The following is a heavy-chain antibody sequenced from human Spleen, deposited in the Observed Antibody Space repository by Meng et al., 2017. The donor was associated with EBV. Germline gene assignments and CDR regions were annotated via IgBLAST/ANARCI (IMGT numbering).Heavy chain of an antibody. J-gene: IGHJ5*02. V-gene: IGHV1-69*01. D-gene: IGHD2-2*01. CDR3: ARGLGYCGTTSCHSRFGP. CDR1: GGTFSSNA. Sequence: QVQLVQSGAEVXXXXXXVKXSXXXSGGTFSSNAVSWGRQAPGKGLEWMGGIIPISGTPKYAQKFQGRVTISADESSSSVYMSLSSLRSEDTAVYYCARGLGYCGTTSCHSRFGPWGQGTLVTVSS. CDR2: IIPISGTP.